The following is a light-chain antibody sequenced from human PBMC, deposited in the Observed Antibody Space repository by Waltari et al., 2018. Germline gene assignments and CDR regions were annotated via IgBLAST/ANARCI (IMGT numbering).Light chain of an antibody. Sequence: EIVLAQSPATLSLSPGERATLSCRASQSISSYLAWYQQKPGQATSLLIYDASHRATGIPARFSGSGAGTDFTLTISSLEPEDFAVYYCQQRSKWPPTFGQGTRLEIK. CDR3: QQRSKWPPT. J-gene: IGKJ5*01. V-gene: IGKV3-11*01. CDR2: DAS. CDR1: QSISSY.